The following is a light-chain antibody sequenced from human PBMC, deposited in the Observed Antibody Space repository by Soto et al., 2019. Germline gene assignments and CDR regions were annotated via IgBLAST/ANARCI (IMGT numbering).Light chain of an antibody. J-gene: IGKJ4*01. V-gene: IGKV3-20*01. Sequence: EIVLTQSPGTLSLSPGETATLSCRASQSVTSSNLAWYQQKAGQAPRLLIYGASTRATSIPDRFSGGGSGTDFTLTISRLEPEDFAVYYCQQYGRSPSFGGGTKVEIK. CDR2: GAS. CDR1: QSVTSSN. CDR3: QQYGRSPS.